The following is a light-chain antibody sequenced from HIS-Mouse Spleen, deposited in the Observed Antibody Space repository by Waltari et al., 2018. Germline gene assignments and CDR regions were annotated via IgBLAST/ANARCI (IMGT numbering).Light chain of an antibody. CDR1: SSDVGGYTY. Sequence: QSALTQPASVSGSPGQSITIPCTGTSSDVGGYTYVSWYQQHPGKPPKLMIYEVSNRHAGVSNRFSGSKSGNTASLTISGLQAEDEADYYCSSYTSSSTLFGGGTKLTVL. CDR3: SSYTSSSTL. J-gene: IGLJ2*01. CDR2: EVS. V-gene: IGLV2-14*01.